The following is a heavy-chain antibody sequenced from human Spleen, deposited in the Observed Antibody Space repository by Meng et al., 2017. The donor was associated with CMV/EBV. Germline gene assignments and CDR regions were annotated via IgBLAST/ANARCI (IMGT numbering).Heavy chain of an antibody. CDR3: AKDQSGWYGFDY. CDR2: ISGSGTST. V-gene: IGHV3-23*01. Sequence: SCEASGFTFSSYSMNWVRQAPGKGLEWVSGISGSGTSTDYVDSVKGRFTISRDNSKKTLYLQMNSLRDEDTAVYYCAKDQSGWYGFDYWGQGTLVTVSS. CDR1: GFTFSSYS. D-gene: IGHD6-19*01. J-gene: IGHJ4*02.